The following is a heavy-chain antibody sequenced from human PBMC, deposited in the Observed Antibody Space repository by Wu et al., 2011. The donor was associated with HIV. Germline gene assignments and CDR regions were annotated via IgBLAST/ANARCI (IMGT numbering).Heavy chain of an antibody. V-gene: IGHV1-69*01. CDR3: ASPRTLYTSTAYYFTFDF. Sequence: QVQLVQSGAEVKKPGSSVKVSCKASGRTFSSFTISWVRQAPGQGLEWMGGIIPFFGTANYAQKFQGRVTITTDESTSTVYMELSSLRSEDSAIYYCASPRTLYTSTAYYFTFDFWSQGTLVTVSS. J-gene: IGHJ4*02. D-gene: IGHD3-22*01. CDR2: IIPFFGTA. CDR1: GRTFSSFT.